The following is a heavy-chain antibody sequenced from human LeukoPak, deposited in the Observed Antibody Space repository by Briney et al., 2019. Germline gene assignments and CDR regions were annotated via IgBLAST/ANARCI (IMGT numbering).Heavy chain of an antibody. Sequence: KPSETLSLTCTVSGGSISSYYWSWIRQPAGKGLEWIGRIYTSGSTNYNPSLKSRVTMSVDTSKNQFSLKLSSVTAADTAVYYCARTGYCSSTSCYSYWYFDLWGRGTLVTVSS. CDR3: ARTGYCSSTSCYSYWYFDL. D-gene: IGHD2-2*01. V-gene: IGHV4-4*07. CDR2: IYTSGST. CDR1: GGSISSYY. J-gene: IGHJ2*01.